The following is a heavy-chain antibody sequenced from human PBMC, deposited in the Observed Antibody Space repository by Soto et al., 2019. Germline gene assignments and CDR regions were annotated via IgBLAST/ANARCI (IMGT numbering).Heavy chain of an antibody. CDR3: ARHERFLEWLLLPNYYYYGMDV. J-gene: IGHJ6*02. D-gene: IGHD3-3*01. Sequence: GESLKISCKGSGYSFTSYWISWVRQMPGKGLEWMGRIDPSDSYTNYSPSFQGHVTISADKSISTAYLQWSSLKASDTAMYYCARHERFLEWLLLPNYYYYGMDVWGQGTTVTVSS. CDR1: GYSFTSYW. V-gene: IGHV5-10-1*01. CDR2: IDPSDSYT.